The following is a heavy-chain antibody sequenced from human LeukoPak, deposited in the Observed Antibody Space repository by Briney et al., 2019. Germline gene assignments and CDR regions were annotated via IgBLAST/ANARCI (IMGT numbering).Heavy chain of an antibody. CDR3: ARHGYTASHYFLDF. Sequence: SETLSLTCSVSGGAIKSYYWSWVRQAAGEGLEWIGRIYTTGKTDYNPSLERRLTMSVDTSKRQFSLNLASVTAAGTAIYFCARHGYTASHYFLDFWSQGTLVTVSS. V-gene: IGHV4-4*07. CDR2: IYTTGKT. J-gene: IGHJ4*02. CDR1: GGAIKSYY. D-gene: IGHD3-16*01.